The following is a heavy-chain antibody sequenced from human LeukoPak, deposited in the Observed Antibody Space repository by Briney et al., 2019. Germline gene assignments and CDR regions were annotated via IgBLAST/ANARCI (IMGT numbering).Heavy chain of an antibody. Sequence: PGGSLRLSCAASGFTFSNAWMSWVRQAPGKGLEWVSAISGSGGSTYYADSVKGRFTISRDNSKNTLYLQMNSLRAEDTAVYYCASRTLYGSSWYDAFDYWGQGTLVTVSS. J-gene: IGHJ4*02. V-gene: IGHV3-23*01. CDR1: GFTFSNAW. CDR2: ISGSGGST. D-gene: IGHD6-13*01. CDR3: ASRTLYGSSWYDAFDY.